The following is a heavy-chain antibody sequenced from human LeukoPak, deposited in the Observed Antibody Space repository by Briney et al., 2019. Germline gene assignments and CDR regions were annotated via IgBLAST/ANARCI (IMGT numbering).Heavy chain of an antibody. D-gene: IGHD5-12*01. CDR3: ARDAVATWSGLDL. CDR2: IYNGDT. CDR1: GFIFSNYE. J-gene: IGHJ3*01. Sequence: PGGSLRLSCRGSGFIFSNYEMNWVRQAPGKGLEWVSFIYNGDTYYADSVKGRFITSRDDTNNLVYLQMNRLRVEDTAIYYCARDAVATWSGLDLWGQGTMVTVSS. V-gene: IGHV3-48*03.